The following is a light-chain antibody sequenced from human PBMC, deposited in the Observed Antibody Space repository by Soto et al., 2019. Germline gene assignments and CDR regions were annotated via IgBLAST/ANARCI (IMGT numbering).Light chain of an antibody. J-gene: IGKJ1*01. CDR2: GAS. V-gene: IGKV3-20*01. CDR1: QSVTNNY. CDR3: QPYASSRT. Sequence: EIVLTQSPGTLSLSPGERATLSCRASQSVTNNYLAWYQQKPGQSPRLLIYGASRRATGIPDRFSGSGSGTDFTLTISRLEPEDFAVYFCQPYASSRTFGQGTKVEVK.